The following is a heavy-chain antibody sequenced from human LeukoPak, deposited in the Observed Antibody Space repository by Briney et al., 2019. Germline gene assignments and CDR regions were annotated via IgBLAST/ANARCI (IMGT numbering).Heavy chain of an antibody. J-gene: IGHJ5*02. V-gene: IGHV4-30-2*01. CDR1: GGSISSGGYS. Sequence: SQTLSLTCAVSGGSISSGGYSWSWIRQPPGKGLEWIGYIYHSGSTYYNPSLKSRVTISVDRSKNQFSLKLSSVTAADTAVYYCARGRITMVRGVISRGYSYGYPWFDPWGQGTLVTVSS. D-gene: IGHD3-10*01. CDR3: ARGRITMVRGVISRGYSYGYPWFDP. CDR2: IYHSGST.